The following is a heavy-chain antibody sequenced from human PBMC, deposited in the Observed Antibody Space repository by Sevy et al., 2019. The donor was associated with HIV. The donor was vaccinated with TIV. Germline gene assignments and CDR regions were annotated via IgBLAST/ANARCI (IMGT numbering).Heavy chain of an antibody. Sequence: GGSLRLSCAASGFIFSDYYMSWIRQAPGKGLECVSYISLSGSTIYYADSVKGRFTISRDNAKNSLYLQMNSLRAEDTGGDFCAGGGGGCSNGVGYGEYGLDVWGQGTTGSV. CDR1: GFIFSDYY. D-gene: IGHD2-8*01. CDR3: AGGGGGCSNGVGYGEYGLDV. J-gene: IGHJ6*02. V-gene: IGHV3-11*01. CDR2: ISLSGSTI.